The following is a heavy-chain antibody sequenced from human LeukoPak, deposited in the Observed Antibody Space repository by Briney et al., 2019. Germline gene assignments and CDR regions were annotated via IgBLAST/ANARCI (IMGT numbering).Heavy chain of an antibody. D-gene: IGHD5-18*01. Sequence: GGSLRLSCEVAGFIFSDYAMTWVRQAPGKGLEWVSAISTNGDNTYYADSVKGRFTIFRDNSKNTVYLQVRSLRAEDTAVYYCAKDLGWIQFGYWGQGALVTVSS. CDR2: ISTNGDNT. J-gene: IGHJ4*02. V-gene: IGHV3-23*01. CDR1: GFIFSDYA. CDR3: AKDLGWIQFGY.